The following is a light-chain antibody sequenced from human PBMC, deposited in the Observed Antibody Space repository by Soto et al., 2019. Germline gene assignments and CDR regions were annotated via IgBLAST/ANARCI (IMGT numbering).Light chain of an antibody. CDR1: TSNIGNNY. J-gene: IGLJ1*01. CDR2: DNH. CDR3: GTWDNSLSAGV. V-gene: IGLV1-51*01. Sequence: QSVLTQPPSVSAAPGQMVTISCSGSTSNIGNNYVSWFQQLPGKAPKLLIYDNHKRPSGIPDRFSGSKSGTSATLGITGLQTGDEADYYCGTWDNSLSAGVFGTGTKLTVL.